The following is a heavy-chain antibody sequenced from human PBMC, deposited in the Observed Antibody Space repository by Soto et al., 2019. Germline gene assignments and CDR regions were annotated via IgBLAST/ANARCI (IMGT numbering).Heavy chain of an antibody. Sequence: PSETLSLTCTVSGGSISSYYWSWIRQPPGKGLEWIGYIYYSGSTNYNPSLKSRVTISVDKSKNQFSLKLSSVTAADTAVYYCASMVRGGEIYYYYGMDVWGQGTTVTVSS. CDR2: IYYSGST. D-gene: IGHD3-10*01. CDR1: GGSISSYY. J-gene: IGHJ6*02. V-gene: IGHV4-59*12. CDR3: ASMVRGGEIYYYYGMDV.